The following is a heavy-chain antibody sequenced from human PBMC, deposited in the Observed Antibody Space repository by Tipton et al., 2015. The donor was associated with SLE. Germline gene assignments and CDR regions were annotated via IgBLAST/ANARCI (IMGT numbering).Heavy chain of an antibody. J-gene: IGHJ3*02. D-gene: IGHD1-26*01. CDR1: GYTFTDHF. V-gene: IGHV1-18*04. CDR2: ISTYNGNT. CDR3: ARGPQWEPPTFHI. Sequence: QSGAEVKKPGASVKVSCKASGYTFTDHFIHWVRQAPGQGLEWMGWISTYNGNTNYAQKFKGRVTMTTDTSTSTADMELRSLRSDDTAVYYCARGPQWEPPTFHIWGQGTMVTVSS.